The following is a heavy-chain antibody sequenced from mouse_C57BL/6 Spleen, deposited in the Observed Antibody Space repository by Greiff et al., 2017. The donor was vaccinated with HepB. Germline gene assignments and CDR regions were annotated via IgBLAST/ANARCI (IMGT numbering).Heavy chain of an antibody. CDR3: ARYDGYYGAMDY. Sequence: QVQLQQPGAELVMPGASVKLSCKASGYTFTSYWMHWVKQRPGQGLEWIGEIDPSDSYTNYNQKFKGKSTLTVDKSSSTAYMQLSSLTSEDSAVYCCARYDGYYGAMDYWGQGTSVTVSS. J-gene: IGHJ4*01. CDR2: IDPSDSYT. D-gene: IGHD2-3*01. CDR1: GYTFTSYW. V-gene: IGHV1-69*01.